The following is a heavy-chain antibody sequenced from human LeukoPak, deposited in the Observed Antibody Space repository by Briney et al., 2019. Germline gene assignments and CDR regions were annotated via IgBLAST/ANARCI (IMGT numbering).Heavy chain of an antibody. CDR3: ARQLSGTYQWTFDY. D-gene: IGHD1-26*01. CDR2: IHYTGIT. V-gene: IGHV4-39*01. CDR1: GGSISTATHY. J-gene: IGHJ4*02. Sequence: SETLSLTCTVSGGSISTATHYWAWIRQPPGEGLEWIGTIHYTGITYYNPSLKSRVTISVATSKNQFSLHLGSVTAADTAVYHCARQLSGTYQWTFDYWGQGTLVPVSS.